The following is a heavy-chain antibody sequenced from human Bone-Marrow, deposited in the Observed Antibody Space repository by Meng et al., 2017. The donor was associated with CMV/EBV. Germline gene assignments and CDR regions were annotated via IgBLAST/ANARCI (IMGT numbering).Heavy chain of an antibody. V-gene: IGHV2-5*01. Sequence: SGPTLVKPTQTLTLTCTFSGFSLSTSGVGVGWIRQPPGKALEWLALIYWNDDKRYSPSLKSRLTITKDTSKNQVVLTMTNMDPVDTATYYCAHRRRYYYDSSGYYYAGYFDYWGQGPLVTFYS. CDR2: IYWNDDK. D-gene: IGHD3-22*01. J-gene: IGHJ4*02. CDR1: GFSLSTSGVG. CDR3: AHRRRYYYDSSGYYYAGYFDY.